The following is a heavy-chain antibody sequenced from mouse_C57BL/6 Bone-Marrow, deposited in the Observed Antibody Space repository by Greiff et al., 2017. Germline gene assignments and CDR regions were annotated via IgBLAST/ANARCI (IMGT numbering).Heavy chain of an antibody. CDR3: AIYYGSSYGFAY. J-gene: IGHJ3*01. Sequence: VQRVESGAELARPGASVKLSCKASGYTFTSYGISWVKQRTGQGLEWIGEIYPRSGNPYYNETFKGKAPLTADKSSSTAYMELRSLTSEDSAVYFCAIYYGSSYGFAYWGQGTLVTVSA. CDR2: IYPRSGNP. V-gene: IGHV1-81*01. CDR1: GYTFTSYG. D-gene: IGHD1-1*01.